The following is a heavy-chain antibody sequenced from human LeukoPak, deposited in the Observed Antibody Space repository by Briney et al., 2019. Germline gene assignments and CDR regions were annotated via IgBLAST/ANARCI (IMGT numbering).Heavy chain of an antibody. CDR1: GYSISSGYY. V-gene: IGHV4-38-2*01. CDR2: IYHSGST. Sequence: SETLSLTCAVSGYSISSGYYWGWIRQPPGKGLEWIGSIYHSGSTYYNPSLKSRVTISVDTSKNQFSLKLSSVTVADTAVYYCARYPDSGSGWPGWDYWGQGTLVTVSS. J-gene: IGHJ4*02. D-gene: IGHD6-19*01. CDR3: ARYPDSGSGWPGWDY.